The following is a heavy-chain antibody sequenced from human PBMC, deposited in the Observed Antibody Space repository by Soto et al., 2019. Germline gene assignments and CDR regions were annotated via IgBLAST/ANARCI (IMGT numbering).Heavy chain of an antibody. D-gene: IGHD3-16*01. J-gene: IGHJ6*03. V-gene: IGHV4-39*01. CDR2: VHYSGNT. CDR1: GDSVINNQYH. CDR3: ARGGDGRNYYYYYMVV. Sequence: PSETLSLTCTVSGDSVINNQYHWGWIRQPPGKGLEWIATVHYSGNTHYNPSLRSRVTISVDTSKSQFSLTLTSVTAADTAVYYCARGGDGRNYYYYYMVVWGKGTTVTVSS.